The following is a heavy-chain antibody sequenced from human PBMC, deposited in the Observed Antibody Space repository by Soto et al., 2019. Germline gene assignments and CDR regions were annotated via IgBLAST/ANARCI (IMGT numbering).Heavy chain of an antibody. CDR3: ARGNSWPVGYYYHMDG. D-gene: IGHD2-2*01. CDR2: IYHSGRT. CDR1: GGYIRSSHW. J-gene: IGHJ6*02. Sequence: CPTCAVAGGYIRSSHWWSWVRKPPGKGLECIGEIYHSGRTNHNPSPKRRVTISVDKSKNQSSLKLSSVTAADTAVYDSARGNSWPVGYYYHMDGWVQPTTLIV. V-gene: IGHV4-4*02.